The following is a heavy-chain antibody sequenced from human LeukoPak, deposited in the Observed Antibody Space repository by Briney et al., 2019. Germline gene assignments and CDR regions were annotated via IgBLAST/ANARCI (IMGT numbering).Heavy chain of an antibody. CDR3: ARDQGTMIRGGYY. Sequence: GGSLRLSCAASGFAFSGFWMHWVRQAPGKGLVWVSRINHDESSTSYADFVKGRFIISRDNAKNTLYLQMNSLRAEDTAVYYCARDQGTMIRGGYYWGQGTLVTVSS. J-gene: IGHJ4*02. V-gene: IGHV3-74*01. CDR1: GFAFSGFW. CDR2: INHDESST. D-gene: IGHD3-10*01.